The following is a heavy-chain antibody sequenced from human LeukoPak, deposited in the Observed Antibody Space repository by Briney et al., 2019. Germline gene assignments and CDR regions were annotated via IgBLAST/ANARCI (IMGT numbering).Heavy chain of an antibody. D-gene: IGHD1-26*01. J-gene: IGHJ5*02. Sequence: PSQTLSLTCTVSGASISSGSFYWTWIRQPAGNTLEWIGRLYTSGTTNYNPSLNSRVAISVDKSKNQFSLNLSPVTAADTAVYYCAREVRSAWASFDPWGQGTLVTVSS. CDR2: LYTSGTT. V-gene: IGHV4-61*02. CDR1: GASISSGSFY. CDR3: AREVRSAWASFDP.